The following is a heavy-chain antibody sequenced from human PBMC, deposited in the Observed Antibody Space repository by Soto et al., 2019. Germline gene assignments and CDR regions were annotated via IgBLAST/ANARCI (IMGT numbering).Heavy chain of an antibody. V-gene: IGHV3-9*01. J-gene: IGHJ6*03. CDR2: ISWNSGQL. CDR3: VKHKSTGEYSYYRYMDV. Sequence: EVLLVESGGGLVQPDRPLRLSCEASGFNFENYAMHWVRQAPGKGLEWVSAISWNSGQLDYAGSVRGRFTISRDNGKNSLYLEMNSLRPDDTALDFCVKHKSTGEYSYYRYMDVWGRGTTVIVSS. D-gene: IGHD4-17*01. CDR1: GFNFENYA.